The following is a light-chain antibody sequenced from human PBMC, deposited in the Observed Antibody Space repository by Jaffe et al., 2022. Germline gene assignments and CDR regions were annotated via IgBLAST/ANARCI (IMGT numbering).Light chain of an antibody. Sequence: QSALTQPPSVSGSPGQSVTISCTGTSSDIGTYNRVSWYQQSPGTAPKLMIYEVSNRPSGVPDRFSGSKSGNTASLIISGLQAEDEADYYCSSYSSTSTHIHTNTHWVFGGGTKLTVL. CDR2: EVS. V-gene: IGLV2-18*02. J-gene: IGLJ3*02. CDR3: SSYSSTSTHIHTNTHWV. CDR1: SSDIGTYNR.